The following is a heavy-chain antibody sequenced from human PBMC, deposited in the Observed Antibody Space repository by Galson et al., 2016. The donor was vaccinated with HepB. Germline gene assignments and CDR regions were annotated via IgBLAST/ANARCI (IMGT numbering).Heavy chain of an antibody. J-gene: IGHJ4*02. D-gene: IGHD5-18*01. V-gene: IGHV3-21*01. Sequence: SLRLSCAASGFTFSTYNMNWVRQAPGKGLEWVSSISRGSGYINYADSVKGRFTISRDNAKNSLYLQMNSLRAEDTAVYYCCVDTAMDYVSDYWGQGTLVTVSS. CDR1: GFTFSTYN. CDR2: ISRGSGYI. CDR3: CVDTAMDYVSDY.